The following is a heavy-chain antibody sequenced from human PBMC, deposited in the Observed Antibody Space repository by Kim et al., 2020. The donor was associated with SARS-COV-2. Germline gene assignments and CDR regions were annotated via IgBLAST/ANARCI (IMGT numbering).Heavy chain of an antibody. D-gene: IGHD2-2*01. CDR3: AREGGSSSTHLDY. CDR2: VYYSGST. V-gene: IGHV4-59*01. J-gene: IGHJ4*02. Sequence: SETLSLTCSVSGGSISTYYWSWLRQPPGKGLEWIGYVYYSGSTNYNPSLKSRVTMSVDTSNNQFSLNLTSVTAAETAVYYCAREGGSSSTHLDYWGQGTLVTVSS. CDR1: GGSISTYY.